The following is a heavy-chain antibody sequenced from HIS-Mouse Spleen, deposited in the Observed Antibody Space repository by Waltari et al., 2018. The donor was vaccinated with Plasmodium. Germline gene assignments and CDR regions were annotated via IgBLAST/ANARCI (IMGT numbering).Heavy chain of an antibody. CDR2: INPNSGGT. V-gene: IGHV1-2*02. J-gene: IGHJ4*02. CDR3: ARDLAAAGHFDY. Sequence: QVQLVKSGAEVKKPGASVKVSCKASGYTITGYYMHWVRQAPGQGLEWMGWINPNSGGTNYAKKFQGRVTMTRDTTISTAYMELSRLRSDDTAVYYCARDLAAAGHFDYWGQGTLVTVSS. CDR1: GYTITGYY. D-gene: IGHD6-13*01.